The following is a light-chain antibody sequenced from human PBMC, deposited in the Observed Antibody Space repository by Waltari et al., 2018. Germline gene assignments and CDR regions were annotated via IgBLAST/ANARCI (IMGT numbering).Light chain of an antibody. CDR2: GSS. CDR1: RSNIRADYP. J-gene: IGLJ3*02. CDR3: QSYDNRLSAWV. V-gene: IGLV1-40*01. Sequence: SALTQPHSVSGAPGQRVTIPCTGSRSNIRADYPVHWYQQLPRTAPKLRIHGSSKRPSGVPDRCSGSKSGTSASLAITGLQAEDEADYYCQSYDNRLSAWVFGGGTKLTVL.